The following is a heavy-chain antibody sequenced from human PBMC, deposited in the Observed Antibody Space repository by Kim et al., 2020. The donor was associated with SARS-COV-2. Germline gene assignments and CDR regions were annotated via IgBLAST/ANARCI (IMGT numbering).Heavy chain of an antibody. CDR3: ARGRRQYQLPFDY. Sequence: SETLSLTCAVYGGSFSGYYWSWIRQPPGKGLEWIGEINHSGSTNYNPSLKSRVTISVDTSKNQFSLKLSSVTAADTAVYYCARGRRQYQLPFDYWGQGTLVTVSS. J-gene: IGHJ4*02. CDR2: INHSGST. D-gene: IGHD2-2*01. V-gene: IGHV4-34*01. CDR1: GGSFSGYY.